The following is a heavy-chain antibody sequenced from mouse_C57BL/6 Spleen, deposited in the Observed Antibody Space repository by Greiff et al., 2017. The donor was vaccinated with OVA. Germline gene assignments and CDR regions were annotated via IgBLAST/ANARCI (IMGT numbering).Heavy chain of an antibody. V-gene: IGHV8-8*01. CDR3: ARIAEGLEDYYAMDY. Sequence: QVTLKESGPGILQPSQTLSLTCSFSGFSLSTFGLGVGWIRQPSGKGLEWLAHIWWDDDKYYNPALKSRLTISKDTSKNQVFLKIANVDTAETATYYCARIAEGLEDYYAMDYWGQGTSVTVSS. CDR2: IWWDDDK. J-gene: IGHJ4*01. D-gene: IGHD2-4*01. CDR1: GFSLSTFGLG.